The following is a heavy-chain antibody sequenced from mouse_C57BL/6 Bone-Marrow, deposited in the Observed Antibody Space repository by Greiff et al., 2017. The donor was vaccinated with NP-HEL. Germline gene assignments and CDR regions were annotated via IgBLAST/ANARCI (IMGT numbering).Heavy chain of an antibody. V-gene: IGHV1-22*01. CDR1: GYTFTDYN. CDR2: INPNNGGT. J-gene: IGHJ3*01. CDR3: ARTYGNYAWFAY. D-gene: IGHD2-10*02. Sequence: VHVKQSGPELVKPGASVKMSCKASGYTFTDYNMHWVKQSHGKSLEWIGYINPNNGGTSYNQKFKGKATLTVNKSSSTAYMELRSLTSEDSAVYYCARTYGNYAWFAYWGQGTLVTVSA.